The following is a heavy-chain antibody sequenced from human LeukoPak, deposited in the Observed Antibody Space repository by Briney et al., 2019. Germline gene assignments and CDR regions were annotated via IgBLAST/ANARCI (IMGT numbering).Heavy chain of an antibody. CDR2: IYYSGST. CDR3: ARDPNSNWAFDY. CDR1: GGSISSYY. J-gene: IGHJ4*02. D-gene: IGHD4-4*01. Sequence: SETLSLTCTVSGGSISSYYWSWIRQPPGKGLEWIGYIYYSGSTNYNPSLKSRVTISVDTSKNQFSLKPSSVTAADTAVYYCARDPNSNWAFDYWGQGTLVTVSS. V-gene: IGHV4-59*01.